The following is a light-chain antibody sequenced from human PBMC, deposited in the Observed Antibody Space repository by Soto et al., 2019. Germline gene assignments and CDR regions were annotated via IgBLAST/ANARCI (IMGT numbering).Light chain of an antibody. Sequence: QSALKQPPSVSAAPGRKVTISCSGSSSNIGNNYVSWYQQLPGTAPKLLIYENNKRPSGIPDRFSGSKSGTSATLGITGFQTGDEADYYCGTWDSSLSAYVFGTGTKVTVL. CDR2: ENN. CDR1: SSNIGNNY. V-gene: IGLV1-51*02. CDR3: GTWDSSLSAYV. J-gene: IGLJ1*01.